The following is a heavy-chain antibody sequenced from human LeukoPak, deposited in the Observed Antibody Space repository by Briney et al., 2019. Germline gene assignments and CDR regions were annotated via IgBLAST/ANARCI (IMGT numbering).Heavy chain of an antibody. J-gene: IGHJ4*02. CDR3: ALRGGTAMVNFDY. Sequence: SETLSLTCTVSGGSISSYYWSWIRQPPGKGLEWIGEINHSGSTNYNPSLKSRVTISVDTSKNQFSQKLSSVTAADTAVYYCALRGGTAMVNFDYWGQGTLVTVSS. CDR1: GGSISSYY. CDR2: INHSGST. V-gene: IGHV4-34*01. D-gene: IGHD5-18*01.